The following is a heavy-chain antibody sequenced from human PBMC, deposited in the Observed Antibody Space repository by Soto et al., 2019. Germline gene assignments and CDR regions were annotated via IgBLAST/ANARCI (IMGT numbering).Heavy chain of an antibody. Sequence: ASVKVSCKASGGTFSSYAISWVRQAPGQGLEWMGGIIPIFGTANYAQKFQGRVTITADESTGPAYMELGSRRSEDTAVYYCARVPPPATTPSTRYSSSSAQSLLNYYYYYGMDVWGQGTTVTVSS. J-gene: IGHJ6*02. CDR1: GGTFSSYA. CDR3: ARVPPPATTPSTRYSSSSAQSLLNYYYYYGMDV. V-gene: IGHV1-69*13. D-gene: IGHD6-6*01. CDR2: IIPIFGTA.